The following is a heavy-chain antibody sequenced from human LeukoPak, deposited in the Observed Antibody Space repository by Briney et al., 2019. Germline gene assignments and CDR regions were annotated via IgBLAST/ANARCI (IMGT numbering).Heavy chain of an antibody. Sequence: GGSLRLSCAASGFAFSSSWMAWVRQTPGKGLEWVANINQAGSDKNYVDSVKGRFTISRDNGKNSLYLQMNSLRAEDTALYYCARDYYTSGSHWGQGTLVIVSS. CDR1: GFAFSSSW. CDR2: INQAGSDK. D-gene: IGHD3-10*01. J-gene: IGHJ4*02. CDR3: ARDYYTSGSH. V-gene: IGHV3-7*01.